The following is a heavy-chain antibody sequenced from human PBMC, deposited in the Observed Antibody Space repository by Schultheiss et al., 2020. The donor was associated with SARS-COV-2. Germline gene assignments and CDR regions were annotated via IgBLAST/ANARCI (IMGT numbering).Heavy chain of an antibody. CDR2: ISSSSSYI. CDR1: GFTFGTYS. V-gene: IGHV3-21*04. D-gene: IGHD2-2*02. J-gene: IGHJ1*01. Sequence: GGSLRLSCAASGFTFGTYSMNWVRQAPGKGLEWVSSISSSSSYIYYADSVKGRFTISRDNSKNTLYLQMNSLRAEDTAVYYCAKDREVVPAAILHFQHWGQGTLVTVSS. CDR3: AKDREVVPAAILHFQH.